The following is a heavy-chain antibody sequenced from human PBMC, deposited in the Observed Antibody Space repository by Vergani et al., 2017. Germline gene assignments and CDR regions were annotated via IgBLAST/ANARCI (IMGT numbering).Heavy chain of an antibody. J-gene: IGHJ5*02. CDR2: IIPILGIA. Sequence: QVQLVQSGAEVQKPGSSVKVSCKASGGTFSSYTISWVRQAPGQGLEWMGRIIPILGIANYAQKFQGRVTITADKSTSTAYMELSSLRSEDTAVYYCARDWYCSGGSCYAEQVGWFDPWGQGTLVTVSS. D-gene: IGHD2-15*01. CDR1: GGTFSSYT. CDR3: ARDWYCSGGSCYAEQVGWFDP. V-gene: IGHV1-69*04.